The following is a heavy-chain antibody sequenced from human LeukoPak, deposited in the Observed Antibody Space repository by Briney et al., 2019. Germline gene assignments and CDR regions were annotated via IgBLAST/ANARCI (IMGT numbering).Heavy chain of an antibody. D-gene: IGHD2-21*02. CDR1: GDFISRYY. Sequence: SETLSLTCTVSGDFISRYYWSWIRQSPGKGLEWIGYVYDRGGTNYNPSLKSRAIISADTSKNQFSLKVTSVTAADTAVYYCARASDSGDWHLGYWGQGTLVTVSS. J-gene: IGHJ4*02. CDR3: ARASDSGDWHLGY. V-gene: IGHV4-59*01. CDR2: VYDRGGT.